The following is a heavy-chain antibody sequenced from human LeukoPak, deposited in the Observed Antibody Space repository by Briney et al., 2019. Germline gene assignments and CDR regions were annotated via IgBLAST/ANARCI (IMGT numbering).Heavy chain of an antibody. CDR2: ISAYNGNT. J-gene: IGHJ4*02. CDR3: ARDLADYGANLGVFDY. D-gene: IGHD4-23*01. Sequence: ASVKVSCKASGYTFTSYGISWVRQAPGQGLEWMGWISAYNGNTNYAQKLQGRVTMTTDTSTSTAYMELRSLRSDDTAVYYCARDLADYGANLGVFDYWGQGTLVTVSS. CDR1: GYTFTSYG. V-gene: IGHV1-18*01.